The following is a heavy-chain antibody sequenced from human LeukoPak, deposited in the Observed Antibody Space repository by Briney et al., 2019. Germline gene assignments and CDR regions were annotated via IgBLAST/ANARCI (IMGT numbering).Heavy chain of an antibody. J-gene: IGHJ5*02. Sequence: GGSLRLSCAASGFTLSSYEMNWVRQAPGKGLEWVSSVSSGTTYIYYADSVRGRFTISRDNAKNSLYLQMNSLRAEDTAVYYCARARTTGEFDPWGQGTLVTVSS. CDR2: VSSGTTYI. CDR3: ARARTTGEFDP. V-gene: IGHV3-21*01. D-gene: IGHD7-27*01. CDR1: GFTLSSYE.